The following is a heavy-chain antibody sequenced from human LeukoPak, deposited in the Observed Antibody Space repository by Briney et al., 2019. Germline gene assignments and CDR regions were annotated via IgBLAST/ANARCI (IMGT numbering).Heavy chain of an antibody. J-gene: IGHJ4*02. CDR1: GFSFSSYS. Sequence: PGGSLRLSCAASGFSFSSYSMNWVRQAPGKGLEWVSSISSGSTYIYYADSVKGRFTISRDNAKNSLYLQVSTLRAEDTAVYYCAREISSSTSFDYWGQGTLVTVSS. V-gene: IGHV3-21*01. CDR2: ISSGSTYI. D-gene: IGHD2-2*01. CDR3: AREISSSTSFDY.